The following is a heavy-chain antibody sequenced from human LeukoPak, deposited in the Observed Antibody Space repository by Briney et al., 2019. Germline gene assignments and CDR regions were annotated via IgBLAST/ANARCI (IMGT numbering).Heavy chain of an antibody. CDR3: ARGLWQQLGNDY. V-gene: IGHV4-34*01. CDR2: INHSGST. J-gene: IGHJ4*02. D-gene: IGHD6-13*01. Sequence: SETLSLTCAVYGGSFSGYYWSWIRQPPGKGLEWVGEINHSGSTNYNPSLKSRVTISVDTPKNQFSLKLSSATAADTAVYYCARGLWQQLGNDYWGQGTLVTVSS. CDR1: GGSFSGYY.